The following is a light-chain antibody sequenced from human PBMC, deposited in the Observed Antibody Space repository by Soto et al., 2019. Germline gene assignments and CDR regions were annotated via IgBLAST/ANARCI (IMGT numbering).Light chain of an antibody. Sequence: IVLTQSPATLSLSPWERATLSCRASQSVGSYLAWYQQIPGQAPRLLIYGASTRATGIPARFSGSGSGTEFTLIISSLQSEDSAVYYCQQYNSWLWTFGQGTKVDIK. V-gene: IGKV3-15*01. CDR2: GAS. J-gene: IGKJ1*01. CDR1: QSVGSY. CDR3: QQYNSWLWT.